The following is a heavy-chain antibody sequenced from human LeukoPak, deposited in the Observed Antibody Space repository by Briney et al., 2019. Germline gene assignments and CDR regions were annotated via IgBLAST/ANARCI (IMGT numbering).Heavy chain of an antibody. Sequence: PSETLSLTCAVYGGSFCGYYWSWIRQPPGKGLECIGEINHSGSTNYNPSLKSRVTISVATSKKQFSLKRSSVTAADTAVYYCARDVLRYFEKGAFDIWGQGTIVTVSS. CDR2: INHSGST. CDR1: GGSFCGYY. D-gene: IGHD3-9*01. V-gene: IGHV4-34*01. CDR3: ARDVLRYFEKGAFDI. J-gene: IGHJ3*02.